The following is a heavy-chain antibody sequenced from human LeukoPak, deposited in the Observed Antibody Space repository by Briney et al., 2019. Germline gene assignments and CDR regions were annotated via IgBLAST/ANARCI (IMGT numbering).Heavy chain of an antibody. CDR2: IYYSGTT. CDR1: GGSISSYY. V-gene: IGHV4-59*08. CDR3: ATGYTVTNAFDI. D-gene: IGHD4-11*01. J-gene: IGHJ3*02. Sequence: SSETLSLTCTVSGGSISSYYWSWIRQPPGKGLEWIGYIYYSGTTNYNPSLKSRVTISVDTSKNQFSLKLTSVTAADAAVYYCATGYTVTNAFDIWGQGTMVTVSS.